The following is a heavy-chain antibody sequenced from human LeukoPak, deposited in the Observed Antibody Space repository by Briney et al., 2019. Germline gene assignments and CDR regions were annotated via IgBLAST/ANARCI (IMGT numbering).Heavy chain of an antibody. D-gene: IGHD4/OR15-4a*01. V-gene: IGHV3-21*01. J-gene: IGHJ4*02. CDR3: ARSNGY. Sequence: SGGSLRLSCAASGFTFSSYSMNWVRQAPGKGLEWVSSISSTGSNIYYADSVKGRFTISRDNAKNSLYLQMNSLGAEDTAVYHCARSNGYWGQGILVTVSS. CDR1: GFTFSSYS. CDR2: ISSTGSNI.